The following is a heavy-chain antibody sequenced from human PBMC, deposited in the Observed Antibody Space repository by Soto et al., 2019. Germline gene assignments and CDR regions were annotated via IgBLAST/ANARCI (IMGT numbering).Heavy chain of an antibody. CDR1: GGSFSGYY. Sequence: SETLSLTCAVYGGSFSGYYWSWIRQPPGKGLEWIGEINHSGSTNYNPSLKSRVTISVDTSKNQFSLKLSSVTAADTAVYYCARGKVGAPLRTYFDYWGQGTLVTVSS. D-gene: IGHD1-26*01. J-gene: IGHJ4*02. V-gene: IGHV4-34*01. CDR2: INHSGST. CDR3: ARGKVGAPLRTYFDY.